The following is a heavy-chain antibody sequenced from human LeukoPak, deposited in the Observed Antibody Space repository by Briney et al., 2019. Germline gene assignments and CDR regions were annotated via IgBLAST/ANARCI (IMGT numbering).Heavy chain of an antibody. D-gene: IGHD3-22*01. Sequence: GRSLRLSCAASGFTFSSYGMRWVRQAPGKGLEWVAVISYDGSNKYYADSVKGRFTISRDNSKNTLYLQMNSLRAEDTAVYYCAKERDSSGLHYWGQGTLVTVSS. CDR3: AKERDSSGLHY. CDR2: ISYDGSNK. V-gene: IGHV3-30*18. J-gene: IGHJ4*02. CDR1: GFTFSSYG.